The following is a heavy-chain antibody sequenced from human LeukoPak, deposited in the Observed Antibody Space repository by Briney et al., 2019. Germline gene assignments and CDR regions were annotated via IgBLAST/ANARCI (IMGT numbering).Heavy chain of an antibody. D-gene: IGHD3-22*01. CDR3: AYDSSGYYYTPGDY. Sequence: GGSLRLSCAASGFTFSSYGMHWVRQAPGKGLEWVAVISYDGSDKNYAASVKGRFTISRDNSKNTLYLQMNSLRAEDTAVYYCAYDSSGYYYTPGDYWGQGTLVTVSS. CDR1: GFTFSSYG. J-gene: IGHJ4*02. V-gene: IGHV3-30*18. CDR2: ISYDGSDK.